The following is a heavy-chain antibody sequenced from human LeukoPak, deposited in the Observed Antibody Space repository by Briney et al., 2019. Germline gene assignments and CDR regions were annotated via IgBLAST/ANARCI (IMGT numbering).Heavy chain of an antibody. CDR2: IRYDGSNK. CDR3: AKVPTTVTFYYYYYGMDV. Sequence: PGGSLRLSCAAPGFTFSSYGMHSVRQAPGKGLEWVAFIRYDGSNKYYADSVKGRFTISRDNSKNTLYLQMNSLRAEDTAVYYCAKVPTTVTFYYYYYGMDVWGQGTTVTVSS. CDR1: GFTFSSYG. V-gene: IGHV3-30*02. D-gene: IGHD4-17*01. J-gene: IGHJ6*02.